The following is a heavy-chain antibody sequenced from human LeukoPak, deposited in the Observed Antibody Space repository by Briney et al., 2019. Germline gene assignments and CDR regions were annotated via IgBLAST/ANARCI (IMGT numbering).Heavy chain of an antibody. J-gene: IGHJ6*03. CDR2: IYYSGST. D-gene: IGHD3-3*01. V-gene: IGHV4-59*08. CDR3: ARHGDFWSGYYGYYYYYYMDV. Sequence: SETLSLTCTVSGGSISSYYWSWIRQPPGKGLEWIGYIYYSGSTNYNPSLKSRVTISVDTSKNQFSLKLSSVTAADTAVYYCARHGDFWSGYYGYYYYYYMDVWGKGTTVTVSS. CDR1: GGSISSYY.